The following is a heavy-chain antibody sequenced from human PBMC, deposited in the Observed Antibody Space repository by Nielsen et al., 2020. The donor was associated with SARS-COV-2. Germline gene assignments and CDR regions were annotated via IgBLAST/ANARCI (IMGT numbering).Heavy chain of an antibody. V-gene: IGHV1-18*04. Sequence: ASVKVSCKASGYTFTNYGISWVRQAPGQGLEWMGWISGYNGDTNYAQKFQGRVTMTTDTSTSTAYMELRSLRSDDTAVYYCARVPRRGYYGSGSYGDNWFDPWGEGTLVTVSS. CDR1: GYTFTNYG. CDR3: ARVPRRGYYGSGSYGDNWFDP. J-gene: IGHJ5*02. CDR2: ISGYNGDT. D-gene: IGHD3-10*01.